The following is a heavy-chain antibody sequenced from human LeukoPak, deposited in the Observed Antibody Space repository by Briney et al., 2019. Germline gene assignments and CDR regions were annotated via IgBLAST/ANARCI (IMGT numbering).Heavy chain of an antibody. CDR3: ATDQEAFDY. CDR2: IYPRDGST. CDR1: GYSFTSNY. J-gene: IGHJ4*02. V-gene: IGHV1-46*01. Sequence: ASVKVSCKASGYSFTSNYIHWVRQAPGQGLDWMGMIYPRDGSTSYAQKFQGRVTVTRDTSTSTVHMELSGLRSEDTAVYYCATDQEAFDYWGQGTLVTVSS.